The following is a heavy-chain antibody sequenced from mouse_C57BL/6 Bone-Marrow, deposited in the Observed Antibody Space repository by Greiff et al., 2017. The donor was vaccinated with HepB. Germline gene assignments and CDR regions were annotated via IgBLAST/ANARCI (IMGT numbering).Heavy chain of an antibody. CDR3: ARLLRSPYWYFDV. CDR2: IDPSDSET. D-gene: IGHD1-1*01. J-gene: IGHJ1*03. Sequence: QVQLQQPGAELVRPGSSVKLSCKASGYTFTSYWMHWVKQRPIQGLEWIGNIDPSDSETHYNQKFKDKATLTVDKSSSTAYMQLSSLTSEDSAVYYCARLLRSPYWYFDVWGTGTTVTVSS. CDR1: GYTFTSYW. V-gene: IGHV1-52*01.